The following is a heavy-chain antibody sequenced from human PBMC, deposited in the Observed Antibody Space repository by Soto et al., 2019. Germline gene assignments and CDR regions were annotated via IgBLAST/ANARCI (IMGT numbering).Heavy chain of an antibody. CDR1: GFTFSNYG. J-gene: IGHJ4*02. D-gene: IGHD2-15*01. V-gene: IGHV3-30*18. CDR2: ISFDGSHK. CDR3: AKDGAPRYCSRSSCHPAGAY. Sequence: QVLLVESGGGVVQPGRSLRLSCAGSGFTFSNYGLHWVRQAPGKGLDWVSFISFDGSHKYYADSVKGRFTISRDNSNNMLYLQRDSLTTADTAVYYCAKDGAPRYCSRSSCHPAGAYWGQGALVTVSS.